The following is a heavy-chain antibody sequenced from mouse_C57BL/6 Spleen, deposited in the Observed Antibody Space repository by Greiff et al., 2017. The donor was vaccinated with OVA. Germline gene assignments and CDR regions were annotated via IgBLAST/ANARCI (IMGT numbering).Heavy chain of an antibody. V-gene: IGHV5-4*01. Sequence: DVMLVESGGGLVKPGGSLKLSCAASGFTFSSYAMSWVRQTPEKRLEWVATISDGGSYTYYPDNVKGRFTISRDNAKNNLYLQMSHLKSEDTAMYYCARELYYGSRYYYAMDYWGQGTSVTVSS. CDR1: GFTFSSYA. CDR3: ARELYYGSRYYYAMDY. J-gene: IGHJ4*01. D-gene: IGHD1-1*01. CDR2: ISDGGSYT.